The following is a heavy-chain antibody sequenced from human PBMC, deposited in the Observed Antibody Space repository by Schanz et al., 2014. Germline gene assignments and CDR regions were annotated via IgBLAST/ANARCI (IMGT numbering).Heavy chain of an antibody. CDR3: AKGRFGELSAFDI. J-gene: IGHJ3*02. V-gene: IGHV3-23*04. CDR1: GFTFSSYA. Sequence: VQLVESGGGLVQPGGSLRLSCAASGFTFSSYAMSWVRQAPGKGLEWVSGFDAHDGRAYYADSAKGRFTISRDNSKNTLYLQMNSLRAEDTAVYYCAKGRFGELSAFDIWGQGTMVTVS. CDR2: FDAHDGRA. D-gene: IGHD3-10*01.